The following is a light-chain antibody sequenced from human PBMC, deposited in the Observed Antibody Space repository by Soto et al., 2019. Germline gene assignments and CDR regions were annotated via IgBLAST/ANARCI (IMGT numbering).Light chain of an antibody. J-gene: IGLJ3*02. V-gene: IGLV1-40*01. CDR3: RAEDSSLSGWV. CDR1: SSNIGAGYD. CDR2: GHR. Sequence: QYVLTQPPSVSGAPGQRVTISCTGSSSNIGAGYDVHWYQQLAGTAPKLLIYGHRHRPSGVPDRFSGSKTGTSASLPIPGLRSEDEADYHCRAEDSSLSGWVFGGGTKLTVL.